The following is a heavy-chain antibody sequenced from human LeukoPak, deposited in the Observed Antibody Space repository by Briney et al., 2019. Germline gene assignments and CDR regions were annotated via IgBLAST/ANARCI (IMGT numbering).Heavy chain of an antibody. CDR1: GGTFSSYA. CDR2: IIPIFGIA. CDR3: ARSGPNYYGSGSYIDYYYYGMDV. J-gene: IGHJ6*04. D-gene: IGHD3-10*01. Sequence: ASVKVSCKASGGTFSSYAISWVRQAPGQGLEWMGRIIPIFGIANYAQKFQGRVTITADKSTSTAYMELSSLRSEDTAVYYCARSGPNYYGSGSYIDYYYYGMDVWGKGTTVTVSS. V-gene: IGHV1-69*04.